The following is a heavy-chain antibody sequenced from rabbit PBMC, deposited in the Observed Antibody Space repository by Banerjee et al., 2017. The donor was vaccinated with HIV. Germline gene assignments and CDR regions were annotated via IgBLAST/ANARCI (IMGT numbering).Heavy chain of an antibody. V-gene: IGHV1S45*01. D-gene: IGHD1-1*01. CDR3: ARWASGSGDL. Sequence: QEQLEESGGDLVKPEGSLTLTCTASGFSFSSSYWICWVRQAPGKGLEWIACIIPGSSGSTYYASWANGRFTISKTSSTTVTLQMTSLTAADTATYFCARWASGSGDLWGQGTLVTVS. J-gene: IGHJ3*01. CDR2: IIPGSSGST. CDR1: GFSFSSSYW.